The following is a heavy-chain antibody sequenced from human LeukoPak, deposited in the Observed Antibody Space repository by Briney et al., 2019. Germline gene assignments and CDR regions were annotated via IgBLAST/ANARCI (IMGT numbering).Heavy chain of an antibody. CDR2: IYSSGST. CDR3: ARGEYYYDSSGTPLKGWFDP. Sequence: SETLSLTCSVSGGSISSYYWGWIRQPAGKGLEWIGRIYSSGSTNYNPSLKTRLTMSVDTSKNQFSLKLSSVTAADTAVYYCARGEYYYDSSGTPLKGWFDPWGQGTLVTVSS. CDR1: GGSISSYY. J-gene: IGHJ5*02. D-gene: IGHD3-22*01. V-gene: IGHV4-4*07.